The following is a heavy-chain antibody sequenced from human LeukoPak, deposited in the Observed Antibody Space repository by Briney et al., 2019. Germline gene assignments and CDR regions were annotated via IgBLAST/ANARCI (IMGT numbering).Heavy chain of an antibody. Sequence: SETLSLTCTVSGGSISSYYWSWIRQPPGKGLEWIGYIYYSGSTNYNPSLKSRVTISVDTSKNQFSLKLSSVTAEDTAVYYCARAGGGYSGYDFHYWGQGTLVTVSS. CDR2: IYYSGST. CDR1: GGSISSYY. CDR3: ARAGGGYSGYDFHY. V-gene: IGHV4-59*01. D-gene: IGHD5-12*01. J-gene: IGHJ4*02.